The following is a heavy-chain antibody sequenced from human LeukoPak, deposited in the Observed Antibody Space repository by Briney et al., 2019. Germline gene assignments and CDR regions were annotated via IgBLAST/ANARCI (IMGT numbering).Heavy chain of an antibody. D-gene: IGHD3-22*01. Sequence: SETLSLTCAVYGGSFSGYYWSWIRQPPGKGLEWIGEINHSGSTYFNPSLKSRLTISRDTSKNQFSLRLRSVTAADTGIYYCARGRQEISMIIVVMTAVSYYLDAWGKGTTVTVS. V-gene: IGHV4-34*01. CDR3: ARGRQEISMIIVVMTAVSYYLDA. CDR1: GGSFSGYY. J-gene: IGHJ6*03. CDR2: INHSGST.